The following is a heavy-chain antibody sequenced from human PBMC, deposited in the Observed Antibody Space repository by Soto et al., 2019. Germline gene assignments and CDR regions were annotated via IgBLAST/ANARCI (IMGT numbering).Heavy chain of an antibody. Sequence: ASVKVSCKASGGTFSSYAISWVRQAPGQGLEWMGGIIPIFGTANYAQKFQGRVTITADESTSTAYMELSSLRSEDTAVYYCARDSSPMVTANDRGAFDIWGQGKMVTVSS. CDR3: ARDSSPMVTANDRGAFDI. CDR1: GGTFSSYA. J-gene: IGHJ3*02. V-gene: IGHV1-69*13. CDR2: IIPIFGTA. D-gene: IGHD2-21*02.